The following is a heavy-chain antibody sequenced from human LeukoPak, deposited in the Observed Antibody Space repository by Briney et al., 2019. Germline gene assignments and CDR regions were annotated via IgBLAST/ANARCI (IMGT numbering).Heavy chain of an antibody. J-gene: IGHJ4*02. CDR1: GFSFSTYS. V-gene: IGHV3-48*04. CDR2: IVGSSSNI. Sequence: GGSLRLSCTASGFSFSTYSMNWVRQAPGKGLEWVSYIVGSSSNIYYADSVKGRFTISRDNAKNSLYLQMDSLRAEDTAVYYCASTMVRGVISYFDYWGQGTLVTVSS. CDR3: ASTMVRGVISYFDY. D-gene: IGHD3-10*01.